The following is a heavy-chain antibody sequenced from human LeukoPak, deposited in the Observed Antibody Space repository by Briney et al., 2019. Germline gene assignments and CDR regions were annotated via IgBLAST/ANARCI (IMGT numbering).Heavy chain of an antibody. D-gene: IGHD3-9*01. CDR3: ARKKYFDWLLYY. V-gene: IGHV3-66*01. CDR1: GITVSSNY. J-gene: IGHJ4*02. CDR2: TYTGGST. Sequence: GGSLRLSCAASGITVSSNYMSWVRQTPGKGLEWVSVTYTGGSTYYADSVKGRFTISRDTSKNTLYLQMNSLRVEDTAVYYSARKKYFDWLLYYWGQGTLVTVSS.